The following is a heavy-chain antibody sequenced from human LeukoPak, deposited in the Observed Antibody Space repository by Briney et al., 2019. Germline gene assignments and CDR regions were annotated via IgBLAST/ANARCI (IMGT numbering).Heavy chain of an antibody. J-gene: IGHJ6*02. D-gene: IGHD3-16*01. CDR2: IRHDGSET. CDR3: ARGVSYELVGGMDV. V-gene: IGHV3-7*03. CDR1: GFPFSSYW. Sequence: GGSLRLSCAASGFPFSSYWMSWVRQAPGKGLEWVANIRHDGSETYYVDSLRGRFTISRDNVKTSLYLQMNSLRAEDTALYHCARGVSYELVGGMDVWGQGTTVTVSS.